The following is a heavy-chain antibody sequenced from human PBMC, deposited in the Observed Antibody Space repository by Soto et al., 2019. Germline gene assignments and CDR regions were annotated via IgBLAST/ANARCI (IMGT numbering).Heavy chain of an antibody. V-gene: IGHV1-69*12. D-gene: IGHD1-26*01. CDR2: IIPIFGKA. Sequence: QVQLVQSGAEVKKPGSSVKVSCKASGGTFSSYAISWVRQAPGQGLEWMGGIIPIFGKANYAQSFQGRVTITAHQSTRTAYMELSSLRSEDRGVYYCAIVARLEVGADDGMHVWGQGTTVTVS. J-gene: IGHJ6*02. CDR1: GGTFSSYA. CDR3: AIVARLEVGADDGMHV.